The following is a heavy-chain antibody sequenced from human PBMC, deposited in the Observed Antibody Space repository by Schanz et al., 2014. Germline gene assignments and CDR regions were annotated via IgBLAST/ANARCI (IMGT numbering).Heavy chain of an antibody. J-gene: IGHJ5*02. Sequence: VHLLESGGGLVEPGGSLRLSCAASGFTFGDYAMTWVRQAPGKGLEWVSALSEGGGGTHYADSVRGRFTISSDSSKNTLYLQMSSLRADDTAVYYCAKAADWPVTRFDPWGQGTLVTVSS. CDR3: AKAADWPVTRFDP. CDR2: LSEGGGGT. CDR1: GFTFGDYA. D-gene: IGHD3-9*01. V-gene: IGHV3-23*01.